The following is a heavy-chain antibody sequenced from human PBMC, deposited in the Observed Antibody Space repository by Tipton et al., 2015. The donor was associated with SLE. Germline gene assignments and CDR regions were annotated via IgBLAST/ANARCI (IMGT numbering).Heavy chain of an antibody. CDR3: ARAGFRDDAFDI. CDR2: IIPMLGIA. D-gene: IGHD3-10*01. Sequence: QLVQSGSELKKPGASVKVSCKASGYTFTSYAMNWVRQAPGQGLEWMGGIIPMLGIANYAQKFQGRVTMTTDTSTTTAYMDLRSLRSDDTAVYYCARAGFRDDAFDIWGHGTLVTVSS. J-gene: IGHJ3*02. V-gene: IGHV1-69*10. CDR1: GYTFTSYA.